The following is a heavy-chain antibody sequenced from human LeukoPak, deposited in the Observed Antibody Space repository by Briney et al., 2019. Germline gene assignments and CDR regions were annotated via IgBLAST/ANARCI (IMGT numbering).Heavy chain of an antibody. V-gene: IGHV4-59*08. CDR3: ARHRRIAAAGNWFDP. Sequence: SETLSLTCTVSGGSISSYYWSWIRQPPGKGLEWIGYIYYSGSTNYNPSLKSRVTISVDTSKNQFSLKLSSVTAADTAVYYCARHRRIAAAGNWFDPWGQGTLVTVCS. CDR2: IYYSGST. J-gene: IGHJ5*02. D-gene: IGHD6-13*01. CDR1: GGSISSYY.